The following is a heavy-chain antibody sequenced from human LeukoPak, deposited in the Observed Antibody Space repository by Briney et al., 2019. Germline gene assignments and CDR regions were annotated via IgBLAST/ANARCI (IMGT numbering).Heavy chain of an antibody. D-gene: IGHD3-10*01. J-gene: IGHJ4*02. V-gene: IGHV3-23*01. Sequence: GGSLRLSCAASGFTFSSHAMSWVRQAPGKGLEWVSAISGSGASTYYADSVKGRFTISRDNSKNTLYLQMNSLRAEDTAVYYCAKASGQSSGSYYFFSSDYWGQGTLVTVSS. CDR3: AKASGQSSGSYYFFSSDY. CDR2: ISGSGAST. CDR1: GFTFSSHA.